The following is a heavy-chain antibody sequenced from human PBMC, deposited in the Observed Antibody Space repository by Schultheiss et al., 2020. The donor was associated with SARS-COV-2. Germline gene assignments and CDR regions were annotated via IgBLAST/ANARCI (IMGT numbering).Heavy chain of an antibody. D-gene: IGHD4-11*01. CDR3: ARDSGTVTYFQH. V-gene: IGHV3-64*01. CDR2: ISSNGGST. J-gene: IGHJ1*01. CDR1: GFTFSSYA. Sequence: GGSLRLSCAASGFTFSSYAMSWVRQAPGKGLEYVSAISSNGGSTYYANSVKGRFTISRDNSKNTLYLQMGSLRAEDMAVYYCARDSGTVTYFQHWGQGTLVTVSS.